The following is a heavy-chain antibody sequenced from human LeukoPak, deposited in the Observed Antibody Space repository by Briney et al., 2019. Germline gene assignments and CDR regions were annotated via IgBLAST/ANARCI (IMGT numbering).Heavy chain of an antibody. V-gene: IGHV3-23*01. CDR3: ARDPEAIFGVVIPPNWFDP. Sequence: PGGSLRLSCAASGFTFSSYAMSWVRQAPGKGLEWVSAISGSGGSTYYADSVKGRFTISRDNSKNTLYLQMNSLRAEDTAVYYCARDPEAIFGVVIPPNWFDPWGQGTLVTVSS. J-gene: IGHJ5*02. CDR2: ISGSGGST. CDR1: GFTFSSYA. D-gene: IGHD3-3*01.